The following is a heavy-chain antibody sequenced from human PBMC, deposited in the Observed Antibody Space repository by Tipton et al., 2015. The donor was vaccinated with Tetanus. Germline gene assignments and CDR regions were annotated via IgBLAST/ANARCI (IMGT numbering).Heavy chain of an antibody. J-gene: IGHJ3*01. D-gene: IGHD3-16*02. CDR2: IFHSGST. CDR3: ARRSYCSSARCFDAFDL. Sequence: TLSLTCTVSGGSMTKYYWSWIRQPPGKGLEWISYIFHSGSTNYNPSLKSRVTISMDTSKNQISLQLSSVTAADTAVYFCARRSYCSSARCFDAFDLWGPGTRVTVSS. V-gene: IGHV4-59*01. CDR1: GGSMTKYY.